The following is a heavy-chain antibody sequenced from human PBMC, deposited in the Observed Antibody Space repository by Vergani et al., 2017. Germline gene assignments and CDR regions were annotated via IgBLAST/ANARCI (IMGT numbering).Heavy chain of an antibody. Sequence: QVQLQESGPGLVKPSQTLSLTCSVSGDSISSGVNYWNWIRQHPGKGLEWIGYIYSTGSTHHNPSLKSRVTISVDTSKNQFSLKLSSVTAADTAVYYCARHVFGSSSALDYWGQGTLVTVSS. D-gene: IGHD6-6*01. CDR1: GDSISSGVNY. CDR2: IYSTGST. CDR3: ARHVFGSSSALDY. V-gene: IGHV4-30-4*01. J-gene: IGHJ4*02.